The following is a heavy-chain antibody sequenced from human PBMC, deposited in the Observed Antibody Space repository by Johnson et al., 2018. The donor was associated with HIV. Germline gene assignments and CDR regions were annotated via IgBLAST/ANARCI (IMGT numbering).Heavy chain of an antibody. CDR3: ARKGDAFDI. Sequence: QVQLVESGGGVVQPGTSLRLSCAASGFTFSTYGMHWVRQAPGKGLEWVAVISYDGTYEFYADSVKGRFTISRDNAKKSLFLQMSSLRAEDTAIYYCARKGDAFDIWGQGTMVTVSS. V-gene: IGHV3-30*03. J-gene: IGHJ3*02. CDR1: GFTFSTYG. CDR2: ISYDGTYE.